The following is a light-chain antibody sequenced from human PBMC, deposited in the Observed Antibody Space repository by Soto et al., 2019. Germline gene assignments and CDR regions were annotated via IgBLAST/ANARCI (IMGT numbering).Light chain of an antibody. J-gene: IGKJ3*01. Sequence: EIVMTQSPATLSVSPGERATLSCRASQSVSSNLAWYQQKPGQAPRLLIYGASTRATGIPARFSGSGSGTEFTLTLSRLQSEDFAVYHCQQYNNWPPRVTFGPGTKVDIK. V-gene: IGKV3-15*01. CDR1: QSVSSN. CDR3: QQYNNWPPRVT. CDR2: GAS.